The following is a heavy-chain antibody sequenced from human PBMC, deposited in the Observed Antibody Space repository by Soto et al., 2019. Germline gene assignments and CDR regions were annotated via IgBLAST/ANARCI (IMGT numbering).Heavy chain of an antibody. CDR1: GVSISSYY. D-gene: IGHD3-16*01. V-gene: IGHV4-59*01. CDR2: ISYRGTT. CDR3: ARESWAVDGPSVFAY. Sequence: PSETLSLTCIVSGVSISSYYWSWIRQPPGKGLEWIGYISYRGTTSYNPSLESRVTISADTSTNQFSLKLSSVTAAGTAVYYCARESWAVDGPSVFAYWGQGALVTVSS. J-gene: IGHJ4*02.